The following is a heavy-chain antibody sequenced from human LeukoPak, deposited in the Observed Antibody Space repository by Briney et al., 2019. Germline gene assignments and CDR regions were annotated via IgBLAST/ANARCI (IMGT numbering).Heavy chain of an antibody. V-gene: IGHV3-7*01. J-gene: IGHJ4*02. CDR1: GFTFRSYW. CDR3: AKDRWEQGELGYFDY. D-gene: IGHD1-26*01. CDR2: IKEDGSEK. Sequence: GGSLRLSCAASGFTFRSYWMSWVRQAPGKGLEWVANIKEDGSEKYYVDSVKGRFIISRDNAKNSLFLQMNSLRAEDTAVYYCAKDRWEQGELGYFDYWSQGTLVTVSS.